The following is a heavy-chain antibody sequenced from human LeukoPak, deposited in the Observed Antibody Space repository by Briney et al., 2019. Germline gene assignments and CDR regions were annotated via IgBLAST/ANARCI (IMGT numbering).Heavy chain of an antibody. Sequence: GGSLRLSCAVSGFTFSTYAMSWVRQAPGKGLEWVSAISAGGSGAYYADSVKRRFTISRDNAKNSLYLQMNSLRVEDTAVYYCASTTGDRDYWGQGTLVNVSS. J-gene: IGHJ4*02. CDR2: ISAGGSGA. CDR3: ASTTGDRDY. CDR1: GFTFSTYA. D-gene: IGHD7-27*01. V-gene: IGHV3-23*01.